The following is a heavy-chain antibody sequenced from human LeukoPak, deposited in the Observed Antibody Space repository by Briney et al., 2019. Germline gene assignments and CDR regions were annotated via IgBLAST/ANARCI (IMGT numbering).Heavy chain of an antibody. D-gene: IGHD2-2*01. Sequence: TRGESLKISCKGSGYSFTSYWIAWVRQMPGKGLGWMGIIYPGDSDTRYSPSFQGQVTISVDKSVSAAYLQWSSLKASDTAMYYCASPPTRECSSISCPLSYWGQGTLVTVSS. CDR2: IYPGDSDT. V-gene: IGHV5-51*01. J-gene: IGHJ4*02. CDR1: GYSFTSYW. CDR3: ASPPTRECSSISCPLSY.